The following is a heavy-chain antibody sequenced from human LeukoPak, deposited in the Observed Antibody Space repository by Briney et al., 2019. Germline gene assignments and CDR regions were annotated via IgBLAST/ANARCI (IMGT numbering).Heavy chain of an antibody. D-gene: IGHD3-22*01. J-gene: IGHJ6*03. CDR2: INHSGST. V-gene: IGHV4-34*01. CDR3: ARGGVVIPIGGLYYYYYYMDV. Sequence: SETLSLTCAAYGGSFSGYYWSWIRQPPGKGLEWIGEINHSGSTNYNPSLKSRVTISVDTSKNQFSLKLSSVTAADTAVYYCARGGVVIPIGGLYYYYYYMDVWGKGTTVTVSS. CDR1: GGSFSGYY.